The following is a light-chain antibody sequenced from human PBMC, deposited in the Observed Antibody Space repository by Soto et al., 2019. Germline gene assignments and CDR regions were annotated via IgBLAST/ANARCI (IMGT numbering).Light chain of an antibody. CDR1: ESIDSW. V-gene: IGKV1-39*01. CDR3: QQTYITPRT. J-gene: IGKJ1*01. Sequence: DIQMTQSPSTLSASVGDRVTITCRASESIDSWLAWHQQKPGKAPKLLIYAASSLQSGVPSRFSGSGSGTDFTLTISSLQPEDFATYYCQQTYITPRTFGQGTKVDIK. CDR2: AAS.